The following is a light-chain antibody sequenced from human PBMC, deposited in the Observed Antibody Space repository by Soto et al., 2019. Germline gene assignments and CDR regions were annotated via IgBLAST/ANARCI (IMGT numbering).Light chain of an antibody. Sequence: ESVLTQSPGTLTLSPGERATLSCRASQSVSSSYLAWYQQKPGQAPRLLIYSASSRATGIPDRFSGSGSGTDFTLTISSLEPEDFAVYYCQQYVSAPLTFGGGTKAEIK. CDR3: QQYVSAPLT. V-gene: IGKV3-20*01. J-gene: IGKJ4*01. CDR2: SAS. CDR1: QSVSSSY.